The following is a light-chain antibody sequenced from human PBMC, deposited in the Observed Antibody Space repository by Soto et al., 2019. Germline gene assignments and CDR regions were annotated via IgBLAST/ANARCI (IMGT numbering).Light chain of an antibody. J-gene: IGKJ5*01. Sequence: EILLTQYPDTLSLSPGGRATLSCRAAQSVGTRLAWYQHKTGQAPRLLISGASSRATGIPDRFTGSGSETSFTLTISRLEPEDFALYYCQHYQSGHPITFGQGTRLEIK. CDR3: QHYQSGHPIT. V-gene: IGKV3-20*01. CDR2: GAS. CDR1: QSVGTR.